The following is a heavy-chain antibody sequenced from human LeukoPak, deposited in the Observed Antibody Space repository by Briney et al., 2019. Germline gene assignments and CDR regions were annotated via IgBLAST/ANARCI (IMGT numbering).Heavy chain of an antibody. CDR1: GDSVSSNSAA. D-gene: IGHD6-6*01. CDR2: TYYRSKWYN. CDR3: ARQRYSSSSGSDAFDI. J-gene: IGHJ3*02. V-gene: IGHV6-1*01. Sequence: SQTLSLTCAISGDSVSSNSAAWNWIRQSPSRGLEWLGRTYYRSKWYNDYAVSVKSRITINPDTSKNQFSLQLNSVTPEDTAVYYCARQRYSSSSGSDAFDIWGQGTTVTVSS.